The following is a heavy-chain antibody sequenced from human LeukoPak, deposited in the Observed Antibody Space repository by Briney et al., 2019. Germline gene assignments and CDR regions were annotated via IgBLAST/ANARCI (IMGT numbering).Heavy chain of an antibody. J-gene: IGHJ6*03. Sequence: PSETLSLTCTVSGGSISSYYWSWIRQPPGKGLEWIGYIYYSGSTNYNPSLKSRVTISVDTSKNQFSLKLSSVTAADTAVYYCARMRGDHYYGSGSWYYYYYYMDVWGKGTTVTVSS. CDR3: ARMRGDHYYGSGSWYYYYYYMDV. CDR1: GGSISSYY. CDR2: IYYSGST. D-gene: IGHD3-10*01. V-gene: IGHV4-59*01.